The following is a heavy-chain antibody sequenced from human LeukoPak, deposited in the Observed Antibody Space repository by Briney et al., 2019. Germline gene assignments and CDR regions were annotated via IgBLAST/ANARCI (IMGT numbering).Heavy chain of an antibody. CDR3: VRDRGELPHSHFDY. Sequence: ASVKVSCKASGYTFTSYGISWVRQAPGQGLEWMGWISAYNGNTNYAQKFQGRVTMTTDTSTNMAYMELRSLRSDDTAVCYCVRDRGELPHSHFDYWGQGSLVTVSS. V-gene: IGHV1-18*01. J-gene: IGHJ4*02. CDR1: GYTFTSYG. D-gene: IGHD1-26*01. CDR2: ISAYNGNT.